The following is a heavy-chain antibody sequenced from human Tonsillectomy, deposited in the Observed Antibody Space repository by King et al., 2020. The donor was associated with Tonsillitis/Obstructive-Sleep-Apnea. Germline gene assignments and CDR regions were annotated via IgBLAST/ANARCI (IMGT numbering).Heavy chain of an antibody. V-gene: IGHV3-43*02. Sequence: VQLVESGGGVVQPGGSLRLSCAASGFTFDDYGMHWVRQAPGKGLEWVSLISGDGGRTYYADSVKGRFTISRDNSKDSLFLQMNSLRTEDTALYYCATGQQQLAPGEYFHHWGQGTLVTVSS. CDR2: ISGDGGRT. D-gene: IGHD6-13*01. CDR3: ATGQQQLAPGEYFHH. CDR1: GFTFDDYG. J-gene: IGHJ1*01.